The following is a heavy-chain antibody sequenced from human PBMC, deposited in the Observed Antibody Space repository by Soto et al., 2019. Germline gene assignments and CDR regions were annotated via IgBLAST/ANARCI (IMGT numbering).Heavy chain of an antibody. CDR3: AKDWTPGGYSYGGFDY. J-gene: IGHJ4*02. CDR1: GFTFSSYA. V-gene: IGHV3-23*01. Sequence: EVQLLESGGGLVQPGGSLRLSCAASGFTFSSYAMSWVRQAPGKGLEWVSAISGSGGSTYYADSVKGRFTISRDNSKNTLYLQMNSLRAEDTAVYYCAKDWTPGGYSYGGFDYWGQGTLVTVSS. CDR2: ISGSGGST. D-gene: IGHD5-18*01.